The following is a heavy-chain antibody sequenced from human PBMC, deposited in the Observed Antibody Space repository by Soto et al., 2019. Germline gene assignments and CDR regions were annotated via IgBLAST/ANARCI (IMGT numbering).Heavy chain of an antibody. CDR1: GFTFNEYF. D-gene: IGHD3-16*01. CDR2: CESKGNGFTT. J-gene: IGHJ4*02. Sequence: EVQLVESGGGLVQPGGSLRLSCAASGFTFNEYFMDWVRQTPGKGLEWVGRCESKGNGFTTEYAASVKGRFTMSRDESKNSLYLQMNSLKTEDTAVYYCARDNWGSYDYWGQGTLVTVSS. V-gene: IGHV3-72*01. CDR3: ARDNWGSYDY.